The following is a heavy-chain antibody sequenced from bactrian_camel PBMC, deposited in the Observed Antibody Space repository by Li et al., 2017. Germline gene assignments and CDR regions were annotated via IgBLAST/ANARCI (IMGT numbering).Heavy chain of an antibody. CDR2: IHRAGGSP. CDR1: GFTFGTYE. V-gene: IGHV3S42*01. Sequence: DVQLVESGGGLVQPGGSLRLSCVASGFTFGTYEMIWVRQAPGKGLEWVSRIHRAGGSPTYADSVKGRFTISRDSATNTLNLQMNSLKPEDSAMYYCATPKNWYDCSHTWWQWEASDWGQGTQVTVS. J-gene: IGHJ4*01. CDR3: ATPKNWYDCSHTWWQWEASD. D-gene: IGHD7*01.